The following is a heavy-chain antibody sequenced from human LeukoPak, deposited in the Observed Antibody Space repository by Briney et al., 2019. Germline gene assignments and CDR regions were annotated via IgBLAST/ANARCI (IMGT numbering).Heavy chain of an antibody. CDR1: GFTFSSYS. CDR3: ARDHSSGYWLGSGPSWYFDL. Sequence: PGGSLRLSCAASGFTFSSYSMNWVRQAPGKGLEWVSSISSSSSYIYYADSVKGRFTISRGNAKNSLYLQMNSPRAEDTAVYYCARDHSSGYWLGSGPSWYFDLWGRGTLVTVSS. J-gene: IGHJ2*01. D-gene: IGHD3-22*01. CDR2: ISSSSSYI. V-gene: IGHV3-21*01.